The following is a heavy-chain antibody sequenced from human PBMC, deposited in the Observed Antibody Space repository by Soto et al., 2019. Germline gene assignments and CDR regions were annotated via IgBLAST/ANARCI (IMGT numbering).Heavy chain of an antibody. D-gene: IGHD3-10*01. Sequence: GGSLRLSCAASGFTFSSYGMHWVRQAPGKGLEWVAVISYDGSNKYYADSVKGRFTISRDNSKNTLYLQMNSLRAEDTAVYYCAKLSGSLDYYYGMDVWGQGTTVTVSS. CDR3: AKLSGSLDYYYGMDV. CDR1: GFTFSSYG. J-gene: IGHJ6*02. V-gene: IGHV3-30*18. CDR2: ISYDGSNK.